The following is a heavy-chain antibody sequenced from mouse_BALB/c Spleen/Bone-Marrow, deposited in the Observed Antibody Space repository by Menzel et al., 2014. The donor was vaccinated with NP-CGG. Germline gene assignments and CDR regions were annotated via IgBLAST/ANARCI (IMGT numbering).Heavy chain of an antibody. CDR2: INPYNGDT. CDR1: GYSFTGYF. Sequence: EVKLMESGPELVKPGASVKISCKASGYSFTGYFMNWVKQSHGKSLEWIGRINPYNGDTFYNQKFKGKATLTVDKSSSTAHMELLILTSEDSAFYYCGSVYYYGSSYFDYWGQGTTLTFSS. CDR3: GSVYYYGSSYFDY. J-gene: IGHJ2*01. D-gene: IGHD1-1*01. V-gene: IGHV1-37*01.